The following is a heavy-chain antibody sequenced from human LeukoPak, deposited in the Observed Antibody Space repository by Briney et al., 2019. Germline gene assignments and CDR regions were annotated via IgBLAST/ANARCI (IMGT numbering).Heavy chain of an antibody. CDR2: IYYSGST. J-gene: IGHJ4*02. D-gene: IGHD2-2*01. CDR1: GGSIRSYY. V-gene: IGHV4-59*01. Sequence: PSETLSLTCTVSGGSIRSYYWSWIRQPPGKGLEWIGYIYYSGSTNYNPSLKSRVTISVDTSKNQFSLKVSSVTAADTAVYYCARVLGYCSSTSCYPQFDYWGQGTLVTVSS. CDR3: ARVLGYCSSTSCYPQFDY.